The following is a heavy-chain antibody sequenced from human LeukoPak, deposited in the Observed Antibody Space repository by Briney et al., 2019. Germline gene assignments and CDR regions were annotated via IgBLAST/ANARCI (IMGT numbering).Heavy chain of an antibody. CDR3: ARQLRYFDWLRHNWFDP. V-gene: IGHV4-39*01. J-gene: IGHJ5*02. D-gene: IGHD3-9*01. CDR1: GGSISSSSYY. CDR2: IYYSGST. Sequence: SETLSLTCTVSGGSISSSSYYWGWIRQPPGKGLEWIGSIYYSGSTYYNPSLKSRVTISVDTSKNQFSLKLSSVTAADTAVYYCARQLRYFDWLRHNWFDPWGQGTLVTVSS.